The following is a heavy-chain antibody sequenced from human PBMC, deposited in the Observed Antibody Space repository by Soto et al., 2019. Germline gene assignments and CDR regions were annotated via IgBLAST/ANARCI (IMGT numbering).Heavy chain of an antibody. D-gene: IGHD3-10*01. J-gene: IGHJ6*02. CDR3: ARDYYYSVDV. CDR2: IDADDSSA. Sequence: EMQLLESGGGLVQPGGSLRLSCVVSGYTFSTPWMHWVRQAPGKGLVWVSRIDADDSSATYADSVKGRFTISRDNDKNTLYLQMNSMRPEDTAVYYCARDYYYSVDVWGQGTSVTVSS. CDR1: GYTFSTPW. V-gene: IGHV3-74*03.